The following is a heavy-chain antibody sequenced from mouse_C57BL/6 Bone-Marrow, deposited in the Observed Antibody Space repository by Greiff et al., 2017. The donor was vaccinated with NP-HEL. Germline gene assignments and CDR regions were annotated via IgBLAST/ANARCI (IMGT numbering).Heavy chain of an antibody. CDR1: GFTFSSYG. D-gene: IGHD1-1*01. Sequence: EVQLVESGGDLVKPGGSLKLSCAASGFTFSSYGMSWVRQTPDKRLEWVATISSGGSYTYYPDSVKGRFTISRDNAKNTLYLQMSSLKSEDTAMYYCARRDYGSSYVGFDYWGPGTTLTVSS. J-gene: IGHJ2*01. CDR3: ARRDYGSSYVGFDY. V-gene: IGHV5-6*01. CDR2: ISSGGSYT.